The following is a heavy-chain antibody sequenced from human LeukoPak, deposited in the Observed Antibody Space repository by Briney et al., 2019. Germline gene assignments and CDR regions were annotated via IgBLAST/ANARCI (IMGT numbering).Heavy chain of an antibody. D-gene: IGHD6-13*01. CDR3: TTALWGVAAGL. CDR1: GFTFSNAW. CDR2: IKSKSDGGTT. Sequence: GGSLRLSCAASGFTFSNAWMNWVRQAPGKGLEWVGRIKSKSDGGTTDYAAPVKGRFTISRGDSKNTLYLQMNSLKTEDTAVYYCTTALWGVAAGLWGQGTLVTVSS. V-gene: IGHV3-15*01. J-gene: IGHJ4*02.